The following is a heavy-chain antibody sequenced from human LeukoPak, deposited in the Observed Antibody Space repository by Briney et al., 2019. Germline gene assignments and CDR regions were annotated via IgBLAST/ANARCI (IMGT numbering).Heavy chain of an antibody. J-gene: IGHJ4*02. CDR1: GGSISSSSYY. V-gene: IGHV4-39*07. CDR2: IYYSGST. CDR3: ARRATPYCSGGSCHEYYFDY. Sequence: SSETLSLTCTVSGGSISSSSYYWGWIRQPPGKGLEWIGSIYYSGSTYYNPSLKSRVTISVDTSKNQFSLKLSSVTAADTAVYYCARRATPYCSGGSCHEYYFDYWGQGTLVTVSS. D-gene: IGHD2-15*01.